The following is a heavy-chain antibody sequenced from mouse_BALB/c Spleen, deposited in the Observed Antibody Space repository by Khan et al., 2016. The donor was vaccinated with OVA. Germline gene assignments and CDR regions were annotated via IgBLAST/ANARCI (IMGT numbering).Heavy chain of an antibody. D-gene: IGHD1-2*01. CDR2: IYPGTDNS. J-gene: IGHJ2*01. V-gene: IGHV1S132*01. CDR1: GYIFTSYW. Sequence: QVQLQQSGAELVRPGASVKLSCKTSGYIFTSYWIHWVKQRSGQGLEWIARIYPGTDNSYYNEKFKDKATLTADKSSSNAYMQLSSLKSEDSDVYFCAREAALYHFDHWGQGTTLTVSS. CDR3: AREAALYHFDH.